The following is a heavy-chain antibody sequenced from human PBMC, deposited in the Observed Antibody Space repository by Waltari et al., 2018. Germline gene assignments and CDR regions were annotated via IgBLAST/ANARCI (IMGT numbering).Heavy chain of an antibody. Sequence: QVQLQESGPGLVKPSGTLSLTCVVSGASVSDAIWWSWVRQSPEKGLEWIGEIFHSGVTNYNPSLKSRVTISLDKSKNQVSLKVNSVTAADTAVYYCAKNAAYNLDYWGQGTLVTVSS. V-gene: IGHV4-4*02. D-gene: IGHD2-15*01. CDR1: GASVSDAIW. J-gene: IGHJ4*02. CDR2: IFHSGVT. CDR3: AKNAAYNLDY.